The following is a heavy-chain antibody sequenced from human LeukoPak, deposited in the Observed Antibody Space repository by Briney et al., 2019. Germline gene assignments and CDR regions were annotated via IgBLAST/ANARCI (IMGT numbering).Heavy chain of an antibody. CDR3: ARRRYFDL. Sequence: SETLSLTCSVSGGSINSYYWSWIRQPPGKGLEWIGYIYTSGSTNYNPSLKSRVTISVDTSKNQFSLKLSSVTAADTAVYYCARRRYFDLWGRGTLVTVSS. V-gene: IGHV4-4*09. J-gene: IGHJ2*01. CDR2: IYTSGST. CDR1: GGSINSYY.